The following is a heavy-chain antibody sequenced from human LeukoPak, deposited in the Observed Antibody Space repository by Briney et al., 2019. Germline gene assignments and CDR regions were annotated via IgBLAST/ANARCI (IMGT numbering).Heavy chain of an antibody. V-gene: IGHV4-39*01. Sequence: SETLSLTCTVPGGSISSDLHYCDWIRQPPGKGLEWIGSILYTGSSWVKPSLNSRASISVDTSNNQFSLRLHSVHATDTALYCERRASGSRGTQAGMDVWGQGTTVTVSS. CDR3: RRASGSRGTQAGMDV. CDR2: ILYTGSS. J-gene: IGHJ6*02. CDR1: GGSISSDLHY. D-gene: IGHD1-7*01.